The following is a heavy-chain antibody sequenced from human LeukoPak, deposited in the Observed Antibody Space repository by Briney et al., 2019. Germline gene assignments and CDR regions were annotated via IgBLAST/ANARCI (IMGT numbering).Heavy chain of an antibody. J-gene: IGHJ4*02. V-gene: IGHV1-69*02. Sequence: SVKVSCKASGGTFSSYTISWVRQAPGPGLEWMGRIIPILGIANYAQKFQGRVTITADKSTSTAYMELSSLRSEDTAVYYCARGGGGYMIFDYWGQGTLVTVSS. CDR1: GGTFSSYT. CDR2: IIPILGIA. D-gene: IGHD5-12*01. CDR3: ARGGGGYMIFDY.